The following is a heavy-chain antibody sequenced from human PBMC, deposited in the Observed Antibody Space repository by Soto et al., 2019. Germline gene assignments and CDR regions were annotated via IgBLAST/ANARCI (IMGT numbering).Heavy chain of an antibody. V-gene: IGHV1-3*01. D-gene: IGHD3-3*01. CDR3: ARDQGITTFGVYSMYYYGMDG. CDR1: GYTFTSYA. CDR2: INAGNGNT. Sequence: ASVKVSCKASGYTFTSYAMHWVRQAPGQRLEWMGWINAGNGNTKYSQKFQGRVTITRDTSASTAYMELSSLRSDDTAVYYCARDQGITTFGVYSMYYYGMDGWGQGTKVTVSS. J-gene: IGHJ6*02.